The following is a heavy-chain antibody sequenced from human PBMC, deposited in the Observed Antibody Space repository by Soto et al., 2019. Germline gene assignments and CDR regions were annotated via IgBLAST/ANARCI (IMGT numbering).Heavy chain of an antibody. D-gene: IGHD6-19*01. CDR2: ISYDGGYK. CDR3: ASLHLYSTGWGEAVDI. J-gene: IGHJ3*02. Sequence: QVQLVESGGGVVKPGRPRRLSCAAPGFTLSSYAMHWVRQAPGKGLEWVAIISYDGGYKHFADSVKGRFTISRDNSKNTLYLQMNSLRAEDTAVYYCASLHLYSTGWGEAVDIWGQGTVVTVSS. CDR1: GFTLSSYA. V-gene: IGHV3-30-3*01.